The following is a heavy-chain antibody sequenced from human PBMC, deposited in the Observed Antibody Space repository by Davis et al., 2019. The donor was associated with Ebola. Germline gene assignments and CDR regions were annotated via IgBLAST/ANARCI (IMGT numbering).Heavy chain of an antibody. CDR3: ARGRRATPPYYFDY. J-gene: IGHJ4*02. Sequence: GESLKISCAASGFTFSSYGMHWVRQAPGKGLEWVAVIWYDGSNKYYADSVKGRFTISRDNSKNTLYLQMNSLRAEDTAVYYCARGRRATPPYYFDYWGQGTLVTVSS. CDR2: IWYDGSNK. CDR1: GFTFSSYG. D-gene: IGHD1-26*01. V-gene: IGHV3-33*08.